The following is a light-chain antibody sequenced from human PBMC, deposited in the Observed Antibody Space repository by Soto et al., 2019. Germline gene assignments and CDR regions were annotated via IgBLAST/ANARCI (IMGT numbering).Light chain of an antibody. CDR2: AAA. CDR1: QSISSY. J-gene: IGKJ1*01. V-gene: IGKV1-39*01. Sequence: DIQMTQSPSSLSASVGDRVTITCRASQSISSYLNWYQQTSGEDPKLLIYAAARLQTGVPSRFSGSGSGTDFNLTISSLQTEDFATYYCQQAYGAPPTFGQGTKLDIK. CDR3: QQAYGAPPT.